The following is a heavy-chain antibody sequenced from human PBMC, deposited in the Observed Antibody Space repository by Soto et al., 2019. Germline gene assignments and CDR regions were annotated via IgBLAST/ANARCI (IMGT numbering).Heavy chain of an antibody. V-gene: IGHV1-69*12. J-gene: IGHJ5*02. CDR3: ARGRGGCCSSARCYRWFDP. Sequence: QVQLVQSGAEVKKPGSSVKVSCKASGGTFSSYAISWVRQAPGQGLEWMGGIIPIFGTANYAQKFQGRVTVTADESTGTACMERSSLRSEDAAVYYCARGRGGCCSSARCYRWFDPWGQGTLVTVSS. CDR2: IIPIFGTA. CDR1: GGTFSSYA. D-gene: IGHD2-2*01.